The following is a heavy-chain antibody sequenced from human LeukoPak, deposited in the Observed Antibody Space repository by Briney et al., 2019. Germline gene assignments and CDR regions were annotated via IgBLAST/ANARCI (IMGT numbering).Heavy chain of an antibody. CDR2: IWFDGSNK. CDR1: GFTFSGYA. D-gene: IGHD5-12*01. V-gene: IGHV3-33*08. CDR3: AREWIQSGYYYYGMDV. Sequence: PGGSLRLSCAASGFTFSGYAMHWVRQAPGKGLEWVAVIWFDGSNKYYADSVKGRFTISRDNSKNTLYLQLNSLRADDTAVYYCAREWIQSGYYYYGMDVWGQGTTVTVSS. J-gene: IGHJ6*02.